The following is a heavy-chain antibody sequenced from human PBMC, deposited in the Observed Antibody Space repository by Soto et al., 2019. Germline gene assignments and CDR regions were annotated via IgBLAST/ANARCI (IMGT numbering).Heavy chain of an antibody. CDR2: INASNGNT. CDR3: ASDTNLTLVTTLDY. Sequence: QVQLVQSGAEVKKPGASVKVSCKASGYTFRAYPIYWVRQAPGQRLECMGWINASNGNTRYSEKFEGRVTFTRDTSATTAYMEFSSLRSEDTAVYFCASDTNLTLVTTLDYWGQGTPVTVSS. V-gene: IGHV1-3*01. D-gene: IGHD4-17*01. CDR1: GYTFRAYP. J-gene: IGHJ4*02.